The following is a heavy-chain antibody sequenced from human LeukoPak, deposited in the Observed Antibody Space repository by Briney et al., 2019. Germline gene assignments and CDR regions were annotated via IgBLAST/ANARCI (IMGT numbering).Heavy chain of an antibody. V-gene: IGHV3-23*01. J-gene: IGHJ4*02. D-gene: IGHD3-16*02. Sequence: GGSPRLSCAASGFTFSGYAMSWVRQAAGKGLEWVSAIDSSGGGTYYADSVKGRFTISGDNSRNTLSLQMNSLRTDDTAVYYCAKVTFGGVIADHFDSWGQGTLVTVSS. CDR3: AKVTFGGVIADHFDS. CDR1: GFTFSGYA. CDR2: IDSSGGGT.